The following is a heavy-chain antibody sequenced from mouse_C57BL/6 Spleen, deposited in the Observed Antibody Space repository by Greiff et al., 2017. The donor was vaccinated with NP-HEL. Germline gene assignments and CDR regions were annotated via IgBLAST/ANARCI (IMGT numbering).Heavy chain of an antibody. Sequence: QVQLQQPGAELVKPGASVKMSCKASGYTFTSYWITWVKQRPGQGLEWIGDIYPGSGSTNYNEKFKSKATLTVDTSSSTAYMQLSSLTSEDSAVYCGAREGNYDGSSRFVYWGQGTLVTVSA. CDR3: AREGNYDGSSRFVY. CDR1: GYTFTSYW. D-gene: IGHD1-1*01. J-gene: IGHJ3*01. V-gene: IGHV1-55*01. CDR2: IYPGSGST.